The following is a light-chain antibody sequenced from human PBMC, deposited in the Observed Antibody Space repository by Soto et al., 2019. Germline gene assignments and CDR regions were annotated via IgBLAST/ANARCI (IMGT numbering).Light chain of an antibody. V-gene: IGLV2-8*01. CDR1: SSDVGGYKY. Sequence: QSVLTQPPSASGSPGQSVTISCTGTSSDVGGYKYVSWYQQHPGKAPKLMIFEVNKRPSGVPDRFSGYKSGNTASLTVSGLQAADEADYYCSAYAGINNLGVFGTGTKLTVL. CDR3: SAYAGINNLGV. J-gene: IGLJ1*01. CDR2: EVN.